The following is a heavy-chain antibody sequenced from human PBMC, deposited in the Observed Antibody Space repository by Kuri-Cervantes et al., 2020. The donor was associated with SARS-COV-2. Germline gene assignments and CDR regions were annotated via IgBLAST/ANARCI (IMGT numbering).Heavy chain of an antibody. V-gene: IGHV3-30*02. D-gene: IGHD3-22*01. Sequence: GESLKISCAASGFTFSTYAMHWVRQAPGKGLECVAFIWYDEDNKNYADSVKGRFTISRDNSKNTLYLQMNTLRAEDTAVYYCGSGLLPHYWGQGTLVTVSS. CDR1: GFTFSTYA. CDR2: IWYDEDNK. J-gene: IGHJ4*02. CDR3: GSGLLPHY.